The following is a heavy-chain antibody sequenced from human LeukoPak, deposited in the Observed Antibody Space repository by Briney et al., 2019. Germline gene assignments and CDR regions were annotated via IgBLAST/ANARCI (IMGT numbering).Heavy chain of an antibody. CDR3: AKVSKQWLTYSDY. CDR2: ISGSGGTT. Sequence: GGSLRLSCAASGFTFSNYAMSWVRQAPGKGLEWVSAISGSGGTTYYADSVKGRFTISRDNFKNTLYLQMNSLRAEDAAVYYCAKVSKQWLTYSDYWGQGTLVTVSS. J-gene: IGHJ4*02. V-gene: IGHV3-23*01. D-gene: IGHD6-19*01. CDR1: GFTFSNYA.